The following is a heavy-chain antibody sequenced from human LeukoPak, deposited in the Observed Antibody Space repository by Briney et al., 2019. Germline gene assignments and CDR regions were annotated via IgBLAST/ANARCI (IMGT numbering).Heavy chain of an antibody. D-gene: IGHD2-2*01. J-gene: IGHJ4*02. CDR1: GFTFSSYA. V-gene: IGHV3-23*01. CDR3: AKAKIVVVPAAPLDY. CDR2: ISGSGGST. Sequence: GGSLRLSCAASGFTFSSYAMSWVRQAPGKGLEWVSAISGSGGSTYYADSVKGRFTIPRDNSKNTLYLQMNSLRAEDTAVYYCAKAKIVVVPAAPLDYWGQGTLVTVSS.